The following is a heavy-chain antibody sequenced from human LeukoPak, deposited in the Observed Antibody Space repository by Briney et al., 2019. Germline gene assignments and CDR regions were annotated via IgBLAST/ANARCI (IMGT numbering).Heavy chain of an antibody. CDR1: GGSFSGYY. CDR3: ARVRGITIFGVLSVLDY. CDR2: INHSGST. V-gene: IGHV4-34*01. Sequence: SETLSLTCAVYGGSFSGYYWSWIRQPPGKGLEWIGEINHSGSTNYNPSLKSRVTISVDTSKNQFSLKLSSVTAADTAVYYCARVRGITIFGVLSVLDYWGQGTLVTVSS. J-gene: IGHJ4*02. D-gene: IGHD3-3*01.